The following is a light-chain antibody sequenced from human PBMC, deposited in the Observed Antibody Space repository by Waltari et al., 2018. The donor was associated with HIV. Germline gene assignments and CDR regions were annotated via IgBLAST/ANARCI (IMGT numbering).Light chain of an antibody. J-gene: IGLJ2*01. CDR1: NIHSKS. Sequence: SSVLTQLPSVSVAPGKTAMITCRGNNIHSKSVHWYQQKAGQAPVLLIYYDSDRPSGIPERFSGSNSGNTATLTISRVGDGDEADYYCQVWDSSSDHVLFGGGTKLTVL. V-gene: IGLV3-21*04. CDR2: YDS. CDR3: QVWDSSSDHVL.